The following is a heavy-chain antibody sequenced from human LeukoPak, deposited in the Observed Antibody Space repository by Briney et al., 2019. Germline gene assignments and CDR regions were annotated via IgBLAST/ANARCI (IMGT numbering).Heavy chain of an antibody. CDR3: AKDPSVDTAMEDDY. Sequence: PGGSLRLSCAASGFTFSSYGMHWVRQAPGKGLGWVAVISYDGSNKYYADSVKGRFTISRDNSKNTLYLQMNSLRAEDTAVYYCAKDPSVDTAMEDDYWGQGTLVTVSS. J-gene: IGHJ4*02. CDR2: ISYDGSNK. CDR1: GFTFSSYG. V-gene: IGHV3-30*18. D-gene: IGHD5-18*01.